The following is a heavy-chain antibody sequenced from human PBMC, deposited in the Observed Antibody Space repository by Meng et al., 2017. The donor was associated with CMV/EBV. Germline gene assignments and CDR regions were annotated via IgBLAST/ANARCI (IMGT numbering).Heavy chain of an antibody. J-gene: IGHJ4*02. V-gene: IGHV3-7*01. CDR1: GFIFDIYW. Sequence: GESLKISCAASGFIFDIYWMTWVRQAPGKGLEWVASMKPDGGENYYVDSVKGRFTISRDTVRNSVYLQMNSLRAEDTAVYYCGRDRGHRLDYWGQGTLVTVPQ. CDR3: GRDRGHRLDY. D-gene: IGHD1-14*01. CDR2: MKPDGGEN.